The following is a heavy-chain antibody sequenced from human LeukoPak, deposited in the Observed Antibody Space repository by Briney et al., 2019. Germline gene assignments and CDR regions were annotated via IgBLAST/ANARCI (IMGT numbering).Heavy chain of an antibody. V-gene: IGHV3-30*18. Sequence: GGSLRLSCAASGFTFSSYGMHWVRQAPGKGLEWVAVISYDGSNKYYADSVKGRFTISRDNSKNTLYLQMNSLRAEDTAVYYCAKDRIAARGYFDPWGQGTLVTVSS. D-gene: IGHD6-6*01. CDR2: ISYDGSNK. CDR1: GFTFSSYG. J-gene: IGHJ5*02. CDR3: AKDRIAARGYFDP.